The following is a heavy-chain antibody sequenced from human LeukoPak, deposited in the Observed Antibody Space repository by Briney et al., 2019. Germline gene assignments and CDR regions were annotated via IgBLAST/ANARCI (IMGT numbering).Heavy chain of an antibody. CDR3: AKNYYGSGSSSLDY. CDR1: GFTFSSYA. J-gene: IGHJ4*02. V-gene: IGHV3-23*01. Sequence: GGSLRLSCAASGFTFSSYAMGWVRQAPGKGLEWVSAISGSAGTTYYADSVKGRFTISRDNSKNTLFLQMDSLRAEDTAAYYCAKNYYGSGSSSLDYWGQGTLVTVSS. D-gene: IGHD3-10*01. CDR2: ISGSAGTT.